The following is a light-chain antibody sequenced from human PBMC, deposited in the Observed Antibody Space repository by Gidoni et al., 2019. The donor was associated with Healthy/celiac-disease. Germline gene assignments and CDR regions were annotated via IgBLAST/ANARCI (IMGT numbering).Light chain of an antibody. CDR1: QSVSSSY. Sequence: EIVLTQSPGTLSLSPGERANLSCRASQSVSSSYLAWYQQKPGQAPRLLIYGASSRATGIPDRFSGSGSGTDFTLTISRLEPEDFAVYYCQQYGSSPWTFXQXTKVEIK. J-gene: IGKJ1*01. CDR3: QQYGSSPWT. CDR2: GAS. V-gene: IGKV3-20*01.